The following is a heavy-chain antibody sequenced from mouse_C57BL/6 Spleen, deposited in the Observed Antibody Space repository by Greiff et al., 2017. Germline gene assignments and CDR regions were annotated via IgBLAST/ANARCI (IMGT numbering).Heavy chain of an antibody. D-gene: IGHD1-1*01. V-gene: IGHV1-55*01. CDR3: AREGYCGSSGWFAG. Sequence: QVQLKQPGAELVKPGASVKMSCKASGYTFTSYWITWVKQRPGQGLEWIGDIYPGSGSTNYNEKFKSKATLTVDTSSSTAYMQLSSLTSEDSAVYYCAREGYCGSSGWFAGWGQGTMVTVAA. CDR2: IYPGSGST. J-gene: IGHJ3*01. CDR1: GYTFTSYW.